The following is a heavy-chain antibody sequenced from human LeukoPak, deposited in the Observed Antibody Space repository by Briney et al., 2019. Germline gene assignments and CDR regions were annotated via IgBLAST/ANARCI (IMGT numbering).Heavy chain of an antibody. CDR3: ARKKQLWRPFDY. CDR2: IYYSGST. J-gene: IGHJ4*02. Sequence: PSETLSLTCTVSGGSISSGGYYWSWIRQHPGKGLEWTGYIYYSGSTNYNPSLKSRVTISVDTSKNQFSLKLSSVTAADTAVYYCARKKQLWRPFDYWGQGTLVTVSS. D-gene: IGHD5-18*01. V-gene: IGHV4-61*08. CDR1: GGSISSGGYY.